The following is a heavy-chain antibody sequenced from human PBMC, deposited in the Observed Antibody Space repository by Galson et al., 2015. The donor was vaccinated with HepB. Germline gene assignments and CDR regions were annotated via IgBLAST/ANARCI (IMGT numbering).Heavy chain of an antibody. V-gene: IGHV4-4*02. J-gene: IGHJ4*02. Sequence: SETLSLTCAVSGVSISSSYWWAWVRQTPGKGLEWIGEIYHTGGTNYNPSLKSPVTMSVDKSKNHFSLKFISVTAADTAVYFCVRGLHRCSGYMFDYWGQGTRVTVSS. CDR2: IYHTGGT. CDR1: GVSISSSYW. D-gene: IGHD5-12*01. CDR3: VRGLHRCSGYMFDY.